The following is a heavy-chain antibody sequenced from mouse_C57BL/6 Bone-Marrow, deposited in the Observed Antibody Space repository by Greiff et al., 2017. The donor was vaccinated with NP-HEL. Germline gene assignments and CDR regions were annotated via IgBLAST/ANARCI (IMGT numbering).Heavy chain of an antibody. J-gene: IGHJ3*01. D-gene: IGHD3-2*02. CDR1: GYTFTSYW. Sequence: QVQLQQPGAELVRPGSSVKLFCKASGYTFTSYWMHWVKQRPIQGLEWIGNIDPSDSETHYNQKFKDKATLTVDKSSSTAYMQLSSLTSEDSAVYYCARSGRTAQARFAYWGQGTLVTVSA. CDR2: IDPSDSET. V-gene: IGHV1-52*01. CDR3: ARSGRTAQARFAY.